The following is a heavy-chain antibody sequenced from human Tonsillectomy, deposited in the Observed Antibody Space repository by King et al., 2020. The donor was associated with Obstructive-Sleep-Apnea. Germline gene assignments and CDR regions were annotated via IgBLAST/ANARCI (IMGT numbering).Heavy chain of an antibody. CDR1: GFTFSSYA. CDR3: AREDYGDYYLPDY. Sequence: QLVQSGGGLVQPGGSLRLSCAASGFTFSSYAMDWCRQVPGKGLEWVSAISGSGCSKYYADSGQGRFTISRDNSRDTLYLQMNSLRAEDTAVYYCAREDYGDYYLPDYWGQGTLVTVSS. J-gene: IGHJ4*02. CDR2: ISGSGCSK. D-gene: IGHD4-17*01. V-gene: IGHV3-23*04.